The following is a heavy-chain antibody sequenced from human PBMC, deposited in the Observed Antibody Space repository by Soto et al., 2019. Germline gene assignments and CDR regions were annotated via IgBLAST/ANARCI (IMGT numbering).Heavy chain of an antibody. D-gene: IGHD2-2*01. CDR3: ARAPAMLASFDP. CDR2: IYPGDSDT. Sequence: GESLKISCKGSGYSFTSYWIGWVRQMPGKGLEWMGIIYPGDSDTRYSPSFQGQVTISADKSISTAYLQLNSVTPEDTAVYYCARAPAMLASFDPWGQGTLVTVSS. V-gene: IGHV5-51*01. J-gene: IGHJ5*02. CDR1: GYSFTSYW.